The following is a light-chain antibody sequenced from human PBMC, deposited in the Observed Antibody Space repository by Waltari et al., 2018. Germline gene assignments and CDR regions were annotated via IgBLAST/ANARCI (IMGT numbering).Light chain of an antibody. J-gene: IGLJ3*02. V-gene: IGLV3-21*02. CDR2: DDR. Sequence: SYVLSQPPSVSVAPGQTASITCGGNKIGTKSVHWYQQMPGQAPVLVVFDDRDRPSGIPERFSGSNSGTTATLTISRVEDGDEADYYCQVWDSSGDPWVFGGGTKLTVL. CDR3: QVWDSSGDPWV. CDR1: KIGTKS.